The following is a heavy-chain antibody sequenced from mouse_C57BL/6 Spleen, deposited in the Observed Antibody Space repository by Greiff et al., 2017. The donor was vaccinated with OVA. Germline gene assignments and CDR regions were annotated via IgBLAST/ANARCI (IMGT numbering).Heavy chain of an antibody. Sequence: EVQLQQSGPELVKPGASVKISCKASGYTFTDYYMNWVKQSHGKSLEWIGDINPNNGGTSYNQKFKGKATLTVDKSSSTAYMELLSLTSEDSAVYYCALYYYGSSYRAYGGQGTLVTVSA. J-gene: IGHJ3*01. D-gene: IGHD1-1*01. CDR3: ALYYYGSSYRAY. CDR2: INPNNGGT. V-gene: IGHV1-26*01. CDR1: GYTFTDYY.